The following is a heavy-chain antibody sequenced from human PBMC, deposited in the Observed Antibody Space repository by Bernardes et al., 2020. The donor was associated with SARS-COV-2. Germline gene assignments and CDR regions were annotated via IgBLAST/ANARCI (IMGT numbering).Heavy chain of an antibody. CDR1: GLPFNTYW. Sequence: GGSLRLSCAASGLPFNTYWMTWVRQAPGRGLEWVANINQDGSEKYYVDSVKGRFTISRYNAKNSLYLQMSSLRAEDTAVYYCARDRRGMRISGSHLRGDYYSFGMDVWGQGTTVTVSS. CDR2: INQDGSEK. CDR3: ARDRRGMRISGSHLRGDYYSFGMDV. D-gene: IGHD3-10*01. J-gene: IGHJ6*02. V-gene: IGHV3-7*03.